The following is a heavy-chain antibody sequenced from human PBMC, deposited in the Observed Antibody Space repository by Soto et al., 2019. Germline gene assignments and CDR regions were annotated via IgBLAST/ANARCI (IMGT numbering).Heavy chain of an antibody. J-gene: IGHJ4*02. CDR3: ATALGTSGWFDY. CDR2: IRAHHGET. D-gene: IGHD6-19*01. CDR1: GGTFSSYT. Sequence: GASVKVSCKASGGTFSSYTISWVRQAPGQGLEWMGRIRAHHGETNYARKFQDRVTITTDPSSSTVFMDLRTLTSDDTAVYYCATALGTSGWFDYWGQGTLVTVSS. V-gene: IGHV1-18*01.